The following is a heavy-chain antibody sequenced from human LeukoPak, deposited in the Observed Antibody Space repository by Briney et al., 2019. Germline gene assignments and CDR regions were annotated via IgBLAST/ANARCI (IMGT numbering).Heavy chain of an antibody. CDR3: AKSGYNRFDY. CDR1: GFTVSSNY. V-gene: IGHV3-23*01. CDR2: ISGSDSST. Sequence: GSLRLSCAASGFTVSSNYMSWVRQAPGKGLEWVSTISGSDSSTHYADSVKGRFTISRDNSKNTLYLQMNSLRADDTAVYYCAKSGYNRFDYWGQGTLVTVSS. D-gene: IGHD5-24*01. J-gene: IGHJ4*02.